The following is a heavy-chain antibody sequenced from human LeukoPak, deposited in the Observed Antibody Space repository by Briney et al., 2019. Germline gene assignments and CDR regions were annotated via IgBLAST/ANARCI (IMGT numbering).Heavy chain of an antibody. V-gene: IGHV4-39*01. CDR2: IYYSGAS. J-gene: IGHJ3*02. D-gene: IGHD3-22*01. CDR3: PRHYYDSSGYYLEGFDI. CDR1: GDSISSNSYY. Sequence: SETLSLTCTVSGDSISSNSYYWGWIRQPPGKGLEWIGSIYYSGASYYNPSLKSRVIISVDTSKNQFSLKLSSVTAADTAVFYCPRHYYDSSGYYLEGFDIWGQGTMVTVSS.